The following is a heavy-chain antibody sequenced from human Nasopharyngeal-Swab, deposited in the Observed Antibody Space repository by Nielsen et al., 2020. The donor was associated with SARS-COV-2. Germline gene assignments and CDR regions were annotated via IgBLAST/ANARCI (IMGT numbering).Heavy chain of an antibody. CDR2: IYYSGST. D-gene: IGHD2-21*01. CDR1: GGFISSYY. Sequence: SETLSLTCTVSGGFISSYYWRWTRHPPGKGLEWIGYIYYSGSTNYNPSFKSRVTISVETSKKQSSRKLGSGTAGDTAVYYGAGGVVRDNWFDTWGQGTLVTVSS. CDR3: AGGVVRDNWFDT. V-gene: IGHV4-59*13. J-gene: IGHJ5*02.